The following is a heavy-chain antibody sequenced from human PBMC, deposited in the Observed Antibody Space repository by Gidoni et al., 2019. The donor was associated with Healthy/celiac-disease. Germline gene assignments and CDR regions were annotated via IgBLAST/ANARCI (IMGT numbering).Heavy chain of an antibody. J-gene: IGHJ6*02. D-gene: IGHD3-22*01. Sequence: QVQLQQWGAGLLKPSETLSLTCAVYGGSFSGYYWSWIRQPPGKGLEWMGEINHSGSTNYNPSLKSRVTISVDTSKNQFSLKLSSVTAADTAVYYCATQPGGDYYDSSGYYHYYYYGMDVWGQGTTVTVSS. CDR3: ATQPGGDYYDSSGYYHYYYYGMDV. CDR2: INHSGST. V-gene: IGHV4-34*01. CDR1: GGSFSGYY.